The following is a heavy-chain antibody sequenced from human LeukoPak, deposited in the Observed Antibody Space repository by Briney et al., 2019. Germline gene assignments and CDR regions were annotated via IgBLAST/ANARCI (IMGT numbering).Heavy chain of an antibody. CDR2: INDDGSDT. J-gene: IGHJ5*02. D-gene: IGHD2-15*01. Sequence: QPGGSLRLSCVSSGFTFSSYWMHWVRQVPGKRPVWVSRINDDGSDTIYADSVRGRFTISRDDAKNTVYLQMNNLRAEDTAVYYCVRGGPSTWSWGQGTLVTVSS. V-gene: IGHV3-74*01. CDR1: GFTFSSYW. CDR3: VRGGPSTWS.